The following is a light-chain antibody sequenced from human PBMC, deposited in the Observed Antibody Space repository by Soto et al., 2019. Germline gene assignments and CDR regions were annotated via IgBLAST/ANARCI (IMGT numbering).Light chain of an antibody. V-gene: IGLV1-40*01. J-gene: IGLJ2*01. CDR3: QSYDNTLGGHVV. CDR1: SSNIGASFD. Sequence: QPVLTQPPSVSGATGQRVTISCTGSSSNIGASFDVHWYQQLPGAAPKLLVSGSANRPSGVPDRFSGSKSGSSASLAITGRQAEDEADYYCQSYDNTLGGHVVFGGGTKLTVL. CDR2: GSA.